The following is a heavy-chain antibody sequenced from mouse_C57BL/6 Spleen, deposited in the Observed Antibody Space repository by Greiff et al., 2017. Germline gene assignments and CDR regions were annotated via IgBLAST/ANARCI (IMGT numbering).Heavy chain of an antibody. CDR2: IDPSDSYT. Sequence: QVQLQQPGAELVMPGASVKLSCKASGYTFTSYWMHWVKQRPGQGLEWIGEIDPSDSYTNYNQKFKGKSTLTVDKSSSTAYMQLSSLTSEDSAVYYCAYGNYDYYAMDYWGQGTSVTVAS. CDR1: GYTFTSYW. CDR3: AYGNYDYYAMDY. D-gene: IGHD2-1*01. V-gene: IGHV1-69*01. J-gene: IGHJ4*01.